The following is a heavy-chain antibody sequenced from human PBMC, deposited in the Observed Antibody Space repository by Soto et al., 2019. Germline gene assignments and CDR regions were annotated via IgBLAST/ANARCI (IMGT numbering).Heavy chain of an antibody. J-gene: IGHJ6*02. CDR1: GFTFYNYA. CDR3: AKSNNDWFPNRYYAMDV. CDR2: ISGSGSFT. D-gene: IGHD3-9*01. V-gene: IGHV3-23*01. Sequence: PGGSLRLSCAASGFTFYNYAMSWVRQAPGKGLEWVSAISGSGSFTDYADSVKGRFTISRDNSKHTLYLQMNSLRAADTAVYYCAKSNNDWFPNRYYAMDVWGQGTTVTVSS.